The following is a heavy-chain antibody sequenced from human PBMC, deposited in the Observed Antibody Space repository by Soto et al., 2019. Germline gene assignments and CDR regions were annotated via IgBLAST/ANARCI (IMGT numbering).Heavy chain of an antibody. CDR1: GYSFTTYW. Sequence: EVQLVQSGAEVKKPGESLKISCTGSGYSFTTYWIGWVRQMPGKGLEWMGIIYPGDSNTRYSPSLQGQVTISADRSITTAYLQWNSLKASDTAMYFCARKYYYDTSGYRDALDIWGQGTMVTVSS. D-gene: IGHD3-22*01. CDR2: IYPGDSNT. J-gene: IGHJ3*02. V-gene: IGHV5-51*01. CDR3: ARKYYYDTSGYRDALDI.